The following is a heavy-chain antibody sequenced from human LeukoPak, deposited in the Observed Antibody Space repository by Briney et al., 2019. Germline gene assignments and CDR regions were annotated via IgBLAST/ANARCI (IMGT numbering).Heavy chain of an antibody. CDR1: GGTFSSYA. Sequence: SVKVSCKASGGTFSSYAISWVRQAPGRGLEWMGGIIPIFGTANYAQKFQGRVTITTDESTSTAYMELSSLRSEDTAVYYCARYYYGSGSLDYWGQGTLVTVSS. J-gene: IGHJ4*02. CDR2: IIPIFGTA. V-gene: IGHV1-69*05. D-gene: IGHD3-10*01. CDR3: ARYYYGSGSLDY.